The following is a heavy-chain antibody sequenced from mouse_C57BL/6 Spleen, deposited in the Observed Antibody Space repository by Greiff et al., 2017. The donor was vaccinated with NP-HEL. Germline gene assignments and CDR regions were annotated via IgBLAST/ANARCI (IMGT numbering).Heavy chain of an antibody. D-gene: IGHD1-1*01. V-gene: IGHV5-4*01. CDR3: ARGYYYGSSSPFAY. J-gene: IGHJ3*01. Sequence: EVHLVESGGGLVKPGGSLKLSCAASGFTFSSYAMSWVRQTPEKRLEWVATISDGGSYTYYPDNVKGRFTISRDNAKNNLYLQMSHLKSEDTAMYYCARGYYYGSSSPFAYWGQGTLVTVSA. CDR2: ISDGGSYT. CDR1: GFTFSSYA.